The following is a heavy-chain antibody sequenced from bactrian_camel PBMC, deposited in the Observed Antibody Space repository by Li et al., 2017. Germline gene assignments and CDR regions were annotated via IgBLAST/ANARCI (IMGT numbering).Heavy chain of an antibody. D-gene: IGHD4*01. V-gene: IGHV3S40*01. CDR2: IDSNGGST. CDR1: GFTFSSYV. CDR3: AANALTLTTMPCSSFGF. Sequence: VQLVESGGGSVQAGETLRLSCAASGFTFSSYVMSWVRQAPGKGLEWVSGIDSNGGSTYYADSVKGRFTISRDNAKNTVYLQMNNLELEDTGVYYCAANALTLTTMPCSSFGFWGQGTQVTVS. J-gene: IGHJ6*01.